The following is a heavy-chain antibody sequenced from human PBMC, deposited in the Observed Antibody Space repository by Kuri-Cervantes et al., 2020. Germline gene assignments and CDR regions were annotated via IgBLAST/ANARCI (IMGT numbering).Heavy chain of an antibody. CDR1: GFTFSSYA. Sequence: GGSLRLSCAASGFTFSSYAMHWVRQAPGEGLERVALISGSGDGTYYTGFVKGRFTISRDNSKNTLHLQINSLGAEDTAVYYCAKADCDSTGCHTIDYWGQGTLVTVSS. CDR2: ISGSGDGT. D-gene: IGHD2-2*01. J-gene: IGHJ4*02. CDR3: AKADCDSTGCHTIDY. V-gene: IGHV3-23*01.